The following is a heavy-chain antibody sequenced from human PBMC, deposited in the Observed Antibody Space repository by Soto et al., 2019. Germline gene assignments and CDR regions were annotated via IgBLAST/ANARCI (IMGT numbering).Heavy chain of an antibody. CDR2: INPNSGGT. CDR1: GYNFTGDY. J-gene: IGHJ6*02. CDR3: ARDIGLDVDTARTTGYYYYGMGV. V-gene: IGHV1-2*02. D-gene: IGHD5-18*01. Sequence: GASVKVSCKASGYNFTGDYVHWVRQAPGQELEWMGWINPNSGGTNYAQKVQGRVTMTRDTSISTAYMELSRLRSDATAVYYCARDIGLDVDTARTTGYYYYGMGVWGQGTTVTVSS.